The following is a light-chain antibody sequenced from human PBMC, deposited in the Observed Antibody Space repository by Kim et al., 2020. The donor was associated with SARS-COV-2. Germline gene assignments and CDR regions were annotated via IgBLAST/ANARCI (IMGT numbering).Light chain of an antibody. CDR2: DAS. V-gene: IGKV3-11*01. Sequence: SPRQKTTLPCMARQSISCYLAWYQLKRGQAPGLLIYDASKRASGIPARFSCSGFGTDFTITISSLESEDFAVYYCQQRSNWPPFTFGGGTKVDIK. CDR3: QQRSNWPPFT. CDR1: QSISCY. J-gene: IGKJ4*01.